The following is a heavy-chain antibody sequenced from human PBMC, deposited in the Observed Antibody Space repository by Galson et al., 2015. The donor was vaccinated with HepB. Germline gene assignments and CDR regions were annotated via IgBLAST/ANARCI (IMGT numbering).Heavy chain of an antibody. CDR2: ITSGGNP. D-gene: IGHD3-3*01. CDR3: VKVLYYDFWSGYHF. V-gene: IGHV3-64D*06. J-gene: IGHJ4*02. CDR1: GFTFSNYA. Sequence: SLRLSCAASGFTFSNYATDWVRQAPGKGLEYVSAITSGGNPYYADSVKGRFTISRDNSKNTLYLQMSGLRPEDTAVYYCVKVLYYDFWSGYHFWGQGTLVTVSS.